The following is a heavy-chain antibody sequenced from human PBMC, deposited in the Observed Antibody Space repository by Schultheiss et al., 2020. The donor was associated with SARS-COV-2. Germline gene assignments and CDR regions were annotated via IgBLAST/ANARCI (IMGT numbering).Heavy chain of an antibody. CDR3: ARDEGYCSGGSCYATWYNWINP. CDR2: IYHSGST. J-gene: IGHJ5*02. D-gene: IGHD2-15*01. CDR1: GGSFSGYY. Sequence: SETLSLTCAVYGGSFSGYYWGWIRQPPGKGLEWIGSIYHSGSTYYNPSLKSRVTISVDTSKNQFSLKLSSVTAADTAVYYCARDEGYCSGGSCYATWYNWINPWGQGTLVTVSS. V-gene: IGHV4-38-2*02.